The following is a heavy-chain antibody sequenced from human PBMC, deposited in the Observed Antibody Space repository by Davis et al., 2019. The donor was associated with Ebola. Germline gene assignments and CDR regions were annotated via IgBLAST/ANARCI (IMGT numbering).Heavy chain of an antibody. CDR1: GYTLTSYG. J-gene: IGHJ6*02. CDR2: ISAYNGNT. D-gene: IGHD6-6*01. CDR3: ARDNRQLDYYYYGMDV. Sequence: ASVKVSCKASGYTLTSYGISWVRQAPGQGLEWMGWISAYNGNTNYAQKLQGRVTMTTDTSTSTAYMELRSLRSDDTAVYYCARDNRQLDYYYYGMDVWGQGTTVTVSS. V-gene: IGHV1-18*01.